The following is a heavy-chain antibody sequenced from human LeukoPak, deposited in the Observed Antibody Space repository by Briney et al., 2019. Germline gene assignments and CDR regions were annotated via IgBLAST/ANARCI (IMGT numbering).Heavy chain of an antibody. CDR1: GGSISSGSYY. CDR3: AREGTTYYDTSGYRPPSGS. Sequence: SQTLSLTCTVSGGSISSGSYYWSWIRQPAGKGLEWIGRIYTRGSTNYNPSLKSRVTISVDTSKNQFSLKLSSVTAADTAVYYCAREGTTYYDTSGYRPPSGSWGQGTLVTVSS. CDR2: IYTRGST. V-gene: IGHV4-61*02. D-gene: IGHD3-22*01. J-gene: IGHJ5*02.